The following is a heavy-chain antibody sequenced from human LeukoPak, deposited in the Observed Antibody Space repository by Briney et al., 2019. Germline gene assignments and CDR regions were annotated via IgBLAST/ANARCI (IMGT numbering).Heavy chain of an antibody. J-gene: IGHJ3*02. V-gene: IGHV3-33*08. CDR1: GLNFSSYG. CDR2: IWDDGITK. CDR3: ARGKASGGYSGYGLDAFDI. D-gene: IGHD5-12*01. Sequence: GTSLRLSCEASGLNFSSYGMHWVRQAPGKGLEWVAVIWDDGITKHYADSVKGRFTISRDNSKNTLYLQMNSLRAEDTAVYYCARGKASGGYSGYGLDAFDIWGQGTMVTVSS.